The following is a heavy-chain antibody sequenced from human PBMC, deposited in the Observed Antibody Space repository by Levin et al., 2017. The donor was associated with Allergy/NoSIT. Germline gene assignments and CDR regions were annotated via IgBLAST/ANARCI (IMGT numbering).Heavy chain of an antibody. D-gene: IGHD5-12*01. V-gene: IGHV3-48*04. CDR2: ISASGSPT. J-gene: IGHJ4*02. CDR1: GFTFEIYG. CDR3: ARGLFDF. Sequence: GESLKISCSVSGFTFEIYGMNWVRQAPGKRLEWVSHISASGSPTYYADPVRGRFTISRDNAKQSLYLQMTSRRVEDTAVYYCARGLFDFWGQGALVTVSS.